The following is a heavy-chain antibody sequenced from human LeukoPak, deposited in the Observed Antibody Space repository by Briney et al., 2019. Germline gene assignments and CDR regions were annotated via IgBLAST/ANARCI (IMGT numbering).Heavy chain of an antibody. D-gene: IGHD5-18*01. J-gene: IGHJ4*02. CDR2: INHSGST. Sequence: TSETLSPTCAVYGGSFSGYYWSWIRQPPGKGLEWIGEINHSGSTNYNPSLKSRVTISVDTSKNQFSLKLSSVTAADTAVYYCARIVVGIQLWAGYFDYWGQGTLVTVSA. CDR1: GGSFSGYY. CDR3: ARIVVGIQLWAGYFDY. V-gene: IGHV4-34*01.